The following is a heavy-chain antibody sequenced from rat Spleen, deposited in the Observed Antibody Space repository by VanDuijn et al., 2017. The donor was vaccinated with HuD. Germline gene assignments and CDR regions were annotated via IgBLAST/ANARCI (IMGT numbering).Heavy chain of an antibody. V-gene: IGHV5-22*01. J-gene: IGHJ2*01. CDR2: ISYEGSST. CDR1: GFTFSDYY. CDR3: ARHFDYYGGGLDY. D-gene: IGHD1-1*01. Sequence: EVQLVESGGGLVQPGRSLKLSCAASGFTFSDYYMAWVRQAPKKGLEWVASISYEGSSTYYGDSVKGRFTISRDNAKSTLYLQMNSLRSEDTATYYCARHFDYYGGGLDYWGQGVMVTVSS.